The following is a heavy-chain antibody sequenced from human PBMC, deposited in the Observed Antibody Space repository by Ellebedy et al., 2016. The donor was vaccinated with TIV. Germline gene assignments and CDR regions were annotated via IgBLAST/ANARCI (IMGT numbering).Heavy chain of an antibody. J-gene: IGHJ4*02. V-gene: IGHV4-59*01. D-gene: IGHD2-8*01. CDR2: ISYSGST. CDR3: ARVNGYFDH. CDR1: GVSIGSYY. Sequence: MPSETLSLTCTVSGVSIGSYYWTWIRQPPGKGLEWIGYISYSGSTIYNPSLKSRITISLDTSKNRFSLKLTSVTAADTAVYYCARVNGYFDHWGQGTLVTVSS.